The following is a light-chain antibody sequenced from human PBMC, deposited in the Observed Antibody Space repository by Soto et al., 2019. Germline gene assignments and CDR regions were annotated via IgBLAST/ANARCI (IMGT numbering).Light chain of an antibody. CDR3: QHYNSYPLT. J-gene: IGKJ4*01. V-gene: IGKV1-5*03. CDR1: QSISTW. Sequence: DIQMTQSPSTLSASVGDRVTITCRASQSISTWLAWYQQKPGKAPKLLIYKASSLESGVPSRFSGSGSETEFTLTISSLQPDDFATYYCQHYNSYPLTFGGGTKVEIK. CDR2: KAS.